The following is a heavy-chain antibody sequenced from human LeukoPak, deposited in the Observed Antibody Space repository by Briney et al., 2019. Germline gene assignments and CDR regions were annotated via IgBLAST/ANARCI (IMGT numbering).Heavy chain of an antibody. J-gene: IGHJ6*02. Sequence: ASVKVSCKASGYTFTSYDINWVRQATGQGLEWMGWMNPNSGNTGYAQKFQGRVTMTRNTSISTAYMELSSLRSEDTAVYYCAREGPLVVPAAILTYYGMDVWGQGTTVTVSS. CDR1: GYTFTSYD. V-gene: IGHV1-8*01. CDR3: AREGPLVVPAAILTYYGMDV. D-gene: IGHD2-2*01. CDR2: MNPNSGNT.